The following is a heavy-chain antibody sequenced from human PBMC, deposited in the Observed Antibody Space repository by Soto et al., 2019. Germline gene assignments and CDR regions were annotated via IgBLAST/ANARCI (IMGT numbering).Heavy chain of an antibody. J-gene: IGHJ4*02. CDR2: INHSGST. Sequence: PSETLSLTCAVYGGSFSGYCWSWIRQPPGKGLEWIGEINHSGSTNYNPSLKSRVTISVDTSKNQFSLKLSSVTAADTAVYYCARGSTPPSIQLVFDYWGQGTLVTVSS. CDR1: GGSFSGYC. CDR3: ARGSTPPSIQLVFDY. D-gene: IGHD5-18*01. V-gene: IGHV4-34*01.